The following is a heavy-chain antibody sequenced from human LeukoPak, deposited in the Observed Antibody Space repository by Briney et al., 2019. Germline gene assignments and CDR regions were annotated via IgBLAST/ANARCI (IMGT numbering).Heavy chain of an antibody. Sequence: GRSLRLSCAASGFTFSNYGIHWVRQAPGKGLEWVALIWYDGSNKKYADSVKGRFTISRDNAKNSLYLQMNSLRAEDTAVYYCARDPTAGFDYWGQGTLVTVSS. V-gene: IGHV3-33*01. CDR2: IWYDGSNK. CDR3: ARDPTAGFDY. D-gene: IGHD6-13*01. CDR1: GFTFSNYG. J-gene: IGHJ4*02.